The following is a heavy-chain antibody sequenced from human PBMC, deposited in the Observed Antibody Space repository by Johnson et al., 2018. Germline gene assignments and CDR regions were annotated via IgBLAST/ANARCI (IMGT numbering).Heavy chain of an antibody. D-gene: IGHD3-16*01. J-gene: IGHJ6*03. CDR2: INGRSDCT. CDR3: AKDGGVAVALRYTDV. V-gene: IGHV3-23*01. Sequence: VQLQESGGGLVQPGGSLRLSCATSGLPSAMSWVRQPAGKGLEWVSAINGRSDCTYYADSVKCRFTISRDRSKNTLYLQSKSLRVEDTAVYYCAKDGGVAVALRYTDVWGRGTAVTVSS. CDR1: GLPSA.